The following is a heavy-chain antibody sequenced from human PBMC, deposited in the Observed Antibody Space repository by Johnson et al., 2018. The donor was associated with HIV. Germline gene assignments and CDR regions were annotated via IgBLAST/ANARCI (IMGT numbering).Heavy chain of an antibody. CDR3: ARDFNAGSPDGAFDI. J-gene: IGHJ3*02. CDR1: KFTFDDYA. D-gene: IGHD5-24*01. CDR2: ISWNSGSI. V-gene: IGHV3-9*01. Sequence: VQLVESGGGLVQPGRSLRLSCAASKFTFDDYAMHWVRQAPGKGLEWVSGISWNSGSIGYADSVKGRFTISRDNAKNTLYLQMNSLRAEDTALYYCARDFNAGSPDGAFDIWGQGTMVTVSS.